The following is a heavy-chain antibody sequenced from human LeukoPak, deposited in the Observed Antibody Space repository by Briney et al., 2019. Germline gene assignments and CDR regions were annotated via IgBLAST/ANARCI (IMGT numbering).Heavy chain of an antibody. CDR2: IYYSGST. CDR3: AREVGSSSGGITNDY. Sequence: SETLSLTCTVSGGSISSGDYYWSWIRQPPGKGLEWIGYIYYSGSTYHNPSLKSRVTISVDTSKNQFSLKLSSVTAADTAVYYCAREVGSSSGGITNDYWGQGTLVTVSS. V-gene: IGHV4-30-4*08. CDR1: GGSISSGDYY. D-gene: IGHD6-6*01. J-gene: IGHJ4*02.